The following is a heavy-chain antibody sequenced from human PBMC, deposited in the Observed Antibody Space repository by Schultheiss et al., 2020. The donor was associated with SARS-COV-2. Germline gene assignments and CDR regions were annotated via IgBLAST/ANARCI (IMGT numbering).Heavy chain of an antibody. Sequence: GGSLRLSCAASGFTFSDYYMNWVRQAPGKGLEWVSYISSSGSTIYYADSVKGRFTMSRDNAKNSLYMQMNSLRAEDTAVYYCAKDAHCSGGSCSDYWGQGTLVTVSS. D-gene: IGHD2-15*01. CDR3: AKDAHCSGGSCSDY. J-gene: IGHJ4*02. CDR2: ISSSGSTI. CDR1: GFTFSDYY. V-gene: IGHV3-11*01.